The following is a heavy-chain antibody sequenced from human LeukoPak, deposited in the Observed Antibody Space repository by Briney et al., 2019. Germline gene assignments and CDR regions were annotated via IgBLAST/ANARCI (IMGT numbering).Heavy chain of an antibody. CDR3: ARHLFHYYYYMDV. J-gene: IGHJ6*03. V-gene: IGHV4-38-2*01. CDR2: IYHRGST. CDR1: GHSISSNYY. Sequence: SETLSLTCDVSGHSISSNYYWGWIRQSPEKGLEWIGSIYHRGSTYYSPSFESRVTISVDTSKNQFSLNLSSVTATDTAKYYCARHLFHYYYYMDVWGKGTTVTVSS.